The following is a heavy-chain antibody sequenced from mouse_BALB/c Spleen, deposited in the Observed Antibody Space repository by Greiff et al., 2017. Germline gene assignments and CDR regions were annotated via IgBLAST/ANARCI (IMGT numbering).Heavy chain of an antibody. J-gene: IGHJ1*01. CDR3: ARDGNYPGRFDV. D-gene: IGHD2-1*01. CDR2: IYPGDGDT. V-gene: IGHV1-87*01. CDR1: GYTFTSYW. Sequence: QVQLQQSGAELVRPGASVKLSCKASGYTFTSYWMQWVKQRPGQGLEWIGAIYPGDGDTRYTQKFKGKATLTADKSSSTAYMQLSSLASEDSAVYYCARDGNYPGRFDVWGAGTTVTVSS.